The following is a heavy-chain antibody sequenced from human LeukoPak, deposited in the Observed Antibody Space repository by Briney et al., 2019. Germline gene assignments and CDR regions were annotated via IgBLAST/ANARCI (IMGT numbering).Heavy chain of an antibody. V-gene: IGHV4-59*08. CDR3: ARPHSSGWYGGFDI. CDR2: IYYSGST. D-gene: IGHD6-19*01. Sequence: SETLSLTCTVSGGSISGYYWSRIRQPPGKGLEWIGYIYYSGSTRYNPSLKSRVTISVDSSKNQFSLKLRSVTAADTAVYYCARPHSSGWYGGFDIWGQGTMVTVSS. CDR1: GGSISGYY. J-gene: IGHJ3*02.